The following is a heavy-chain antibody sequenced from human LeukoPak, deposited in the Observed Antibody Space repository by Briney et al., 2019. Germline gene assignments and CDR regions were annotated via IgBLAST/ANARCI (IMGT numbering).Heavy chain of an antibody. V-gene: IGHV1-46*01. CDR1: GYTFTSYY. J-gene: IGHJ4*02. D-gene: IGHD6-19*01. Sequence: ASVKVSCKXSGYTFTSYYMHWVRQAPGQGLEGMGIINPSGGSTSYAQKFQGRVTMTRDTSTSTVYMELSSLRSEDTAVFYCARSIVVADDYWGQGTLVTVSS. CDR2: INPSGGST. CDR3: ARSIVVADDY.